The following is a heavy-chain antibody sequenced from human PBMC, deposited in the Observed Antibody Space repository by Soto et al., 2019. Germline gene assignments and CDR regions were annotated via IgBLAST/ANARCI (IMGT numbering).Heavy chain of an antibody. Sequence: GGSLRLSCAASGFTFSSYCMNWVRQAPGKGLEWVSSINSGRSYIYYADSVKGRFTISRDNAKNSLYLQMNSLRAEDTAVYYCARDQEMSNAFDYWGQGTMVTVSS. D-gene: IGHD7-27*01. CDR3: ARDQEMSNAFDY. J-gene: IGHJ4*03. CDR2: INSGRSYI. CDR1: GFTFSSYC. V-gene: IGHV3-21*01.